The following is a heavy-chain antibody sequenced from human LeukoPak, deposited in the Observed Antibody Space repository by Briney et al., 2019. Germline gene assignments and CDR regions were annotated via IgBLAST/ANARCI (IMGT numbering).Heavy chain of an antibody. CDR3: ASGSSYFDL. D-gene: IGHD1-26*01. CDR1: VGATWVYY. CDR2: VYYSGST. V-gene: IGHV4-59*12. Sequence: LETLSLTCAVSVGATWVYYCGWIWQPPGKGLEWIGYVYYSGSTNYNPSLKSRVTLSVDTSKNQFSLKLSSVTAADTAVYYCASGSSYFDLWGQGTLVTVSS. J-gene: IGHJ4*02.